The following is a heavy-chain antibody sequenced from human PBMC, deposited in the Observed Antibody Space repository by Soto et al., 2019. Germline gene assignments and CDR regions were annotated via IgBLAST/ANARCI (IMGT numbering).Heavy chain of an antibody. CDR2: VSPSGENT. Sequence: EVQLLESGGGLVQPGGSLRLSCAASGFTFNSYGMSWVRQAPGKGLEWVAVVSPSGENTNYADSVKGRFTISRDNSNNTVNLPMNSLRAEDTAIYFCAKTGFGDYDYWGPGALVTVSS. CDR1: GFTFNSYG. CDR3: AKTGFGDYDY. D-gene: IGHD4-17*01. J-gene: IGHJ4*02. V-gene: IGHV3-23*01.